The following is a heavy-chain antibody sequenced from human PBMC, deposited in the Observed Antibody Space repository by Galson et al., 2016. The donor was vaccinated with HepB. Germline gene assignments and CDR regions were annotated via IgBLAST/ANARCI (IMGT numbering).Heavy chain of an antibody. CDR2: IDWDDDK. V-gene: IGHV2-70*01. CDR3: ARIRGRNYDSSGYGDWYFDL. CDR1: GFSLSTSGMC. Sequence: PALVKPTQTLTLTCAFSGFSLSTSGMCVSWIRQPPGKALEWLALIDWDDDKYYSTSMKTRLTISKDTSKDQVVLTMTNMDPVDTATYYCARIRGRNYDSSGYGDWYFDLWGRGTLVTVSS. D-gene: IGHD3-22*01. J-gene: IGHJ2*01.